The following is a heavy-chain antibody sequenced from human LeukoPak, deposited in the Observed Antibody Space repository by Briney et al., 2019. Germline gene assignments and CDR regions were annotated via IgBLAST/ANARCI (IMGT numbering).Heavy chain of an antibody. CDR3: ARASAGAAAGTSAFDI. V-gene: IGHV1-8*01. Sequence: ASVMVSCKASGYTFTSHDINWVRQATGQGLEWMGWMNPNSGNTGYAQKFQGRVIMTRDTAINTAYMELHSLRSEDTAVYYCARASAGAAAGTSAFDIWGQGTMVTVSS. J-gene: IGHJ3*02. CDR2: MNPNSGNT. D-gene: IGHD6-13*01. CDR1: GYTFTSHD.